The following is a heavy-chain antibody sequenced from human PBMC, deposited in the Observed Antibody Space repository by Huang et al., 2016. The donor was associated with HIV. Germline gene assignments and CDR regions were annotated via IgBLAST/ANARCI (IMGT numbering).Heavy chain of an antibody. CDR3: AREGCSGWENLDY. D-gene: IGHD6-19*01. CDR1: GGSFSGYY. Sequence: QVQLQQWGAGLLKPSETLSLTCAVYGGSFSGYYWSWIRQPPGKGLEWIGEINHSRSTNYNPSLKSRVTISVDTSKNQFSLKLSSVTAADTAVYYCAREGCSGWENLDYWGQGTLVTVSS. CDR2: INHSRST. V-gene: IGHV4-34*01. J-gene: IGHJ4*02.